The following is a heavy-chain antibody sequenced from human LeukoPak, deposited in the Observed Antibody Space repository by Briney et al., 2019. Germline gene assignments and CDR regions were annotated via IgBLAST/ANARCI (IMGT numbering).Heavy chain of an antibody. D-gene: IGHD3-22*01. CDR1: GGSFSGYY. V-gene: IGHV4-34*01. J-gene: IGHJ4*02. CDR2: INHSGST. Sequence: SETLSPTFAVHGGSFSGYYWSWIRKPPGKGLEWIREINHSGSTNYNPSLKSRVTISVDTSMNQFSLKLNYVTAAHTAVYYCARASYYYDSSGYYYGPPGPYYFDYWGQGTLVTVSS. CDR3: ARASYYYDSSGYYYGPPGPYYFDY.